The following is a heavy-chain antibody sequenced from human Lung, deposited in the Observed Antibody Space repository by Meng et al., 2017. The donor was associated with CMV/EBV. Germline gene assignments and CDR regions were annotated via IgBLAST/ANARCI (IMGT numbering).Heavy chain of an antibody. CDR3: ARSGSTTSQQPGYFDL. CDR1: GYPHSHYW. CDR2: INPSGGST. J-gene: IGHJ2*01. Sequence: GYPHSHYWMHWVRPAPGQGLEWVGMINPSGGSTTYAQKFQGRVVLTRDTSTSTVYMDLSSLRSEDRAVYYCARSGSTTSQQPGYFDLWGRGTLVTVSS. V-gene: IGHV1-46*01. D-gene: IGHD2-2*01.